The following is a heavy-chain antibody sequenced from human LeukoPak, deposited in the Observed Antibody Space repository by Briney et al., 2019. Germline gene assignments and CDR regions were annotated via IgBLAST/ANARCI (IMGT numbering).Heavy chain of an antibody. V-gene: IGHV4-59*01. D-gene: IGHD5-12*01. CDR1: GGSFSGYY. Sequence: SETLSLTCAVYGGSFSGYYWSWIRQPPGKGLEWIGYIYYSGSTNYNPSLKSRVTISVDTSKNQFSLKLSSVTAADTAVYYCATWKYSGYENWFDPWGQGTLVTVSS. J-gene: IGHJ5*02. CDR2: IYYSGST. CDR3: ATWKYSGYENWFDP.